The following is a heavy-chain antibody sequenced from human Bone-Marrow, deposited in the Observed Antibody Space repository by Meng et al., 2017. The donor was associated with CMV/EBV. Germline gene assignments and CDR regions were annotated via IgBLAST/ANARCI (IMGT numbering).Heavy chain of an antibody. D-gene: IGHD2-2*01. CDR3: AKSLSPDLDCSSTSCYFYGYYYGMDV. Sequence: GGSLRLSCAASGFAFSNYAMAWVRQAPGKGLEWVSAVSGGGLSPYYADSVKGRFTISRDNSRDTLYLQMNSLRAEDTAVYYCAKSLSPDLDCSSTSCYFYGYYYGMDVWGQGTTVTVSS. V-gene: IGHV3-23*01. J-gene: IGHJ6*02. CDR1: GFAFSNYA. CDR2: VSGGGLSP.